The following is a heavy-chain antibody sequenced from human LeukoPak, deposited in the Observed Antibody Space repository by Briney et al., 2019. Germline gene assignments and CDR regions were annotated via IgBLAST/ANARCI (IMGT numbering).Heavy chain of an antibody. Sequence: SETPSLTCTVSGASISSYYWSWVRQPAGKGLEWVGLMYTSGSTNYNPSLKSRVTMSIDTSKNQLSLRLSSVTAADTAVYYCARTSDDFWSGWFDPWGQGTLVTVSS. D-gene: IGHD3-3*01. V-gene: IGHV4-4*07. J-gene: IGHJ5*02. CDR1: GASISSYY. CDR2: MYTSGST. CDR3: ARTSDDFWSGWFDP.